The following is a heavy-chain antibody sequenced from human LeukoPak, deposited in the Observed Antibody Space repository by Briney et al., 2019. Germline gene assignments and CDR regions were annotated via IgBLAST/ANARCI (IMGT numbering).Heavy chain of an antibody. J-gene: IGHJ4*02. V-gene: IGHV3-33*06. CDR1: GFTFSSYG. D-gene: IGHD6-19*01. CDR3: AKDWMSSVAGVFDY. CDR2: IWYDGSNK. Sequence: GGSLRLSCASSGFTFSSYGMHWVRQAPGKGLEWVAVIWYDGSNKYYADSVKGRFTIPRDNSKNTLYLQMNSLRAEDTAVYYCAKDWMSSVAGVFDYWGQGTLVTVSS.